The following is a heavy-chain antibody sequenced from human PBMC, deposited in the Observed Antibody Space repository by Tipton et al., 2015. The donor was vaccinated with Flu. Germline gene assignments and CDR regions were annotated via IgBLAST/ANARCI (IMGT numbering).Heavy chain of an antibody. D-gene: IGHD1-26*01. CDR2: IYYSGST. CDR3: ARAPDSIVGATVFDY. J-gene: IGHJ4*02. V-gene: IGHV4-59*01. Sequence: LRLSCTVSGGSISSYYWSWLRQPPGKGLEWIGYIYYSGSTNYNPSLKSRVTISVDTSKNQFSLKLSSVTAADTAVYYCARAPDSIVGATVFDYWGQGTLVTVSS. CDR1: GGSISSYY.